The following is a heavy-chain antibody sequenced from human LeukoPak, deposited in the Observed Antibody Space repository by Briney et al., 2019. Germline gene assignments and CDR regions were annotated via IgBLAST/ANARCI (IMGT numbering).Heavy chain of an antibody. CDR3: ARSHILGYWYFDL. D-gene: IGHD1-26*01. CDR2: IWYDGSNK. V-gene: IGHV3-33*01. J-gene: IGHJ2*01. CDR1: GFTFSSYG. Sequence: PGRSLRLSCAASGFTFSSYGMHWVRQAPGKGLEWVAVIWYDGSNKYYADSVKGRFTISRDNSKNTLYLQMNSLRAEDTAVYYCARSHILGYWYFDLWGRGTLVTVSS.